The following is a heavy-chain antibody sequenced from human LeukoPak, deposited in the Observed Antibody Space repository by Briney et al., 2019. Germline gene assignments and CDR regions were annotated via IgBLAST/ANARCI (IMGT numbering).Heavy chain of an antibody. V-gene: IGHV3-23*01. CDR1: GFTFRSYA. J-gene: IGHJ4*02. Sequence: GGSLRLSCAASGFTFRSYAMNWVRQAPGKGLEWVSAISGSGGSTYYADSVKGRFTISRDNSKNTLFLQMNSLRAEDTAVYYCAKAPPGLYYFDYWGQGTLVTVSS. CDR3: AKAPPGLYYFDY. D-gene: IGHD3-16*01. CDR2: ISGSGGST.